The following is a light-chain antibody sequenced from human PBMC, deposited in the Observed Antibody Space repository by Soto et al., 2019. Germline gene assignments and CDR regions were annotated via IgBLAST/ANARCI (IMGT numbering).Light chain of an antibody. CDR2: FAS. J-gene: IGKJ1*01. CDR3: QQYDKWPRT. CDR1: QGVSTN. Sequence: VMTQSPATLSVSPGERAAHSRRASQGVSTNLAWYQQKPGQPPRLLIYFASTRATAVPARFTAGGSGTEFTLTISSLQSDDLAVYYCQQYDKWPRTFGQGTKVDI. V-gene: IGKV3-15*01.